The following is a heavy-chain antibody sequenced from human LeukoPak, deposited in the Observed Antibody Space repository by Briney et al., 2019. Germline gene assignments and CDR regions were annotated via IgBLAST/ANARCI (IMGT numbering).Heavy chain of an antibody. CDR1: GFMFSTCN. J-gene: IGHJ2*01. CDR3: ATNVDTAMDL. Sequence: GGSLRLSCTASGFMFSTCNMNWVRQTPGKGLEWVSYISSGSSTIYYADSVKGRFTISRDNAKNSLYLQMNSLRAEDTAVYYCATNVDTAMDLWGRGTLVTVSS. D-gene: IGHD5-18*01. CDR2: ISSGSSTI. V-gene: IGHV3-48*04.